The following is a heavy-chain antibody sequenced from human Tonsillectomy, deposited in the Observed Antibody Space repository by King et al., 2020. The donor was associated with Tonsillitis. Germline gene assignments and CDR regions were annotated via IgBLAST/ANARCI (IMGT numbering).Heavy chain of an antibody. Sequence: VQLVESGGGLVKPGGSLRLSCAASEFIFSTYTMNWVRQAPGKGLEWVSSIGSSGGYIYYADSVKCRFTITRDNAENSLYLQMNSLRAEDTAVYYCARVKKYYYDSSGYPLDTFDIWGQGTMVTVSS. CDR1: EFIFSTYT. CDR3: ARVKKYYYDSSGYPLDTFDI. CDR2: IGSSGGYI. V-gene: IGHV3-21*01. J-gene: IGHJ3*02. D-gene: IGHD3-22*01.